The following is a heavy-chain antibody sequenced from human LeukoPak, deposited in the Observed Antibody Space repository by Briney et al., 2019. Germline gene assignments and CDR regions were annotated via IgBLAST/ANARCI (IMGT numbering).Heavy chain of an antibody. CDR1: GFTFSGYP. J-gene: IGHJ3*02. D-gene: IGHD6-13*01. V-gene: IGHV3-30-3*01. Sequence: GGSLRLSCAASGFTFSGYPIHWVRQAPGKGLEWVAVISYDGSNKYYADSVKGRFTISRDNSKNTLYLQMNSLRAEDTAVYYCRGDSSSWYTYAFDIWAKGQWSPSLQ. CDR2: ISYDGSNK. CDR3: RGDSSSWYTYAFDI.